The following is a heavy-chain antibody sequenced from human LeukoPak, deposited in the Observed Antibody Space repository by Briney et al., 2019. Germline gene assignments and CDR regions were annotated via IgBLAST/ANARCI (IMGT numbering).Heavy chain of an antibody. CDR1: GFTFSSYE. CDR2: ISSSGSTI. Sequence: GGSLRLSCAASGFTFSSYEMNWVRQAPGKGLEWVSYISSSGSTIYYADSVKGRFTISRDNAKNTLYLQMNSLGADDTAMYYCATGTQLGNDQWGQGTLVTVSS. CDR3: ATGTQLGNDQ. J-gene: IGHJ4*02. D-gene: IGHD5-18*01. V-gene: IGHV3-48*03.